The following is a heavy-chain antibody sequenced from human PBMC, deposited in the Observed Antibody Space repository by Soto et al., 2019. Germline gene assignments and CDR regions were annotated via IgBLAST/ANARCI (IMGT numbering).Heavy chain of an antibody. J-gene: IGHJ6*03. CDR1: GGSISSYY. V-gene: IGHV4-59*12. CDR3: ARATDYGDYVDYYYYYMDV. CDR2: INYSGST. D-gene: IGHD4-17*01. Sequence: SETLSLTCTVSGGSISSYYWSWIRQPPGKGLEWIGDINYSGSTNYNPSLKSRVTISVDTSKNQFSLKLSSVTAADTAVYYCARATDYGDYVDYYYYYMDVWGKGTTVTVSS.